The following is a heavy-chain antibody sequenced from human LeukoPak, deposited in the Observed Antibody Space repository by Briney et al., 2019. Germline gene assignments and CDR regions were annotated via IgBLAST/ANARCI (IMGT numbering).Heavy chain of an antibody. V-gene: IGHV4-38-2*02. CDR1: GYSISSGYY. CDR2: ISHSGST. D-gene: IGHD3-22*01. CDR3: ARQRALYYYDSSGYYTLDY. J-gene: IGHJ4*02. Sequence: SETLSLTCTVSGYSISSGYYWGWIRQPPEKGLEWIGSISHSGSTYYNPSLKSRVTISLDTSKNQFSLKLSSVTAADTAVYYCARQRALYYYDSSGYYTLDYWGQGTLVTVSS.